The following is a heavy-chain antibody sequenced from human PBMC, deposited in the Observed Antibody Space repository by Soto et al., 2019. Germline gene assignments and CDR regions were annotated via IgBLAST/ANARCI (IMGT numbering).Heavy chain of an antibody. CDR2: IIPILGIA. Sequence: QVQLVQSGAEVKKPGSSVKVSCKASGGTFSSYTISWVRQAPGQGLEWMGRIIPILGIANYAQKFQGRVTITADKSTSTDYMELSSLRSEDTSVYYCARGGCSSTSCYGAYYYYYMDVWGKGTTVTVSS. V-gene: IGHV1-69*02. J-gene: IGHJ6*03. CDR1: GGTFSSYT. D-gene: IGHD2-2*01. CDR3: ARGGCSSTSCYGAYYYYYMDV.